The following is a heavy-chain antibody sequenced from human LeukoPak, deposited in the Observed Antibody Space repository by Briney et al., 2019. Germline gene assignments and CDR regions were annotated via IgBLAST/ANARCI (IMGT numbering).Heavy chain of an antibody. J-gene: IGHJ4*02. Sequence: GGSLRLSCAASGFTFSSYSMNWVRQAPGKGLEWVSYISSSSSTIYYADSVKGRFTISRDNAKNSLYLQMNSLRAEDTAVYYCARGNYYYDSSCFDYWGQGTLVTVSS. V-gene: IGHV3-48*01. CDR2: ISSSSSTI. CDR3: ARGNYYYDSSCFDY. D-gene: IGHD3-22*01. CDR1: GFTFSSYS.